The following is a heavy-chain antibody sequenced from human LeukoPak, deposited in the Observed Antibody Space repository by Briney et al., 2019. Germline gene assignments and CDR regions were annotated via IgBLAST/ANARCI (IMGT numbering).Heavy chain of an antibody. V-gene: IGHV3-74*01. CDR2: INSDGSST. D-gene: IGHD2-15*01. CDR3: ASCSGGSCYKDGN. Sequence: GGSLRLSCAASGFTFSSYWMHWVRQAPGKRLVWVSRINSDGSSTSYADSVKGRFTISRDNAKSTVYLQMNSLRAEDTAVYYCASCSGGSCYKDGNWGQGTLVTVSS. J-gene: IGHJ4*02. CDR1: GFTFSSYW.